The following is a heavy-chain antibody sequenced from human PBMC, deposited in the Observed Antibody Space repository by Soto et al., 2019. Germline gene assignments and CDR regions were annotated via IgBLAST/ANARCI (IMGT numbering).Heavy chain of an antibody. CDR2: ISSSSSYI. V-gene: IGHV3-21*01. D-gene: IGHD1-26*01. CDR3: ARERLSSAFDI. CDR1: GFTFSSYS. J-gene: IGHJ3*02. Sequence: GGSLRLSCAASGFTFSSYSMNWVRQAPGKGLEWVSSISSSSSYIYYADLVKGRFTISRDNAKNSLYLQMNSLRAEDTAVYYCARERLSSAFDIWGQGTMVTVSS.